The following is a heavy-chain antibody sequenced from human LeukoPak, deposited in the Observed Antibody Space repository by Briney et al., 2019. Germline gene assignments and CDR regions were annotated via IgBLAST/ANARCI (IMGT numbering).Heavy chain of an antibody. Sequence: PGGSLRLSCAASGFTFSSYSMNWVRQAPGKGLEWVSPISSSSSYIYYADSVKGRFTISRDNAKNSLYLQMNSLRAEDTAVYYCASTEGSGSFYYYYYGMDVWGQGTTVTVSS. CDR2: ISSSSSYI. J-gene: IGHJ6*02. D-gene: IGHD3-10*01. V-gene: IGHV3-21*01. CDR1: GFTFSSYS. CDR3: ASTEGSGSFYYYYYGMDV.